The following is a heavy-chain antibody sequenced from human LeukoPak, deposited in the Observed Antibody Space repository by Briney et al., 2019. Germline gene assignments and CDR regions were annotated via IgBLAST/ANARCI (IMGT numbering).Heavy chain of an antibody. Sequence: ASVKVSCKASGYTFTSYGISWVRQAPGQGLEWMGWISAYNGNTNYAQKLQGRVTMTTDTSTSTAYMELRSLRSDDTAVYYCARAGLSGSYYDSIDYWGQGTLVTVSS. CDR3: ARAGLSGSYYDSIDY. D-gene: IGHD1-26*01. CDR2: ISAYNGNT. J-gene: IGHJ4*02. CDR1: GYTFTSYG. V-gene: IGHV1-18*01.